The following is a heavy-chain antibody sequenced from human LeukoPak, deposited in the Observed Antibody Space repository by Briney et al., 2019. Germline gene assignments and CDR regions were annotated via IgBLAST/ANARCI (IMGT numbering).Heavy chain of an antibody. Sequence: GGSLRLSCAVSGFTVSGSYMNWVRPAPGTGLEGVSVIYTAGSTYYGDSVKGRFTISRHNSKNTLYLQMNSLRAEDTAGYYCARERPDGYCRDGSRGGFDYWGQGTLVLVSS. CDR3: ARERPDGYCRDGSRGGFDY. CDR2: IYTAGST. V-gene: IGHV3-53*01. CDR1: GFTVSGSY. D-gene: IGHD2-15*01. J-gene: IGHJ4*02.